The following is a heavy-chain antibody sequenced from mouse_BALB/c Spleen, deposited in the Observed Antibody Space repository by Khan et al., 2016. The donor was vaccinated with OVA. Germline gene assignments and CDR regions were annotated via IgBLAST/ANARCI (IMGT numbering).Heavy chain of an antibody. CDR1: GYTFTNYV. CDR2: INPYNGGT. Sequence: VQLKESGPELVKPGTSVKMSYKASGYTFTNYVLHWVKQKPGQGLEWIGYINPYNGGTKYNEKFKGKATLASDKSSITAYMELSSLTSEDSAVYYCARGNWQSYYFDYWGQGTTLTLSS. CDR3: ARGNWQSYYFDY. V-gene: IGHV1S136*01. J-gene: IGHJ2*01. D-gene: IGHD4-1*01.